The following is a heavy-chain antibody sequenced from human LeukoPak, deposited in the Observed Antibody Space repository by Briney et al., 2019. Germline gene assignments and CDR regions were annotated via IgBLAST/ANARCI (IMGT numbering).Heavy chain of an antibody. CDR1: GGSFSGYY. CDR2: INHSGST. CDR3: ARADYFIAAAAFDI. J-gene: IGHJ3*02. Sequence: TSETLSLTCAVYGGSFSGYYWSWIRQPPGKGLEWIGEINHSGSTNYNPSLKRRVTISVDTSKNQFSLKLSSVTAADTAVYYCARADYFIAAAAFDIWGQGTMVTVSS. D-gene: IGHD6-13*01. V-gene: IGHV4-34*01.